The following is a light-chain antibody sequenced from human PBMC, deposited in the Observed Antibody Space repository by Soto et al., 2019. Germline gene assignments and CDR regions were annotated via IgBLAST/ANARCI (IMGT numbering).Light chain of an antibody. J-gene: IGLJ3*02. CDR3: ATRDSSLSAGV. CDR1: SSNIGNNY. CDR2: ENN. V-gene: IGLV1-51*02. Sequence: QSALTQPPSVSATPGQKVTISCSGSSSNIGNNYVSWYQQLPGTAPKLLIYENNKRASGIPGRFSGSKSGTSATLGVSGLQTGDEGDYYCATRDSSLSAGVFGGGTKLTVL.